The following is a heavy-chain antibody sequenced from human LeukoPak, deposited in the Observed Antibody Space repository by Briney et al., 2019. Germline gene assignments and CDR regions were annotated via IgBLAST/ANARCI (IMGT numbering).Heavy chain of an antibody. CDR1: GFTFSSYW. D-gene: IGHD6-13*01. Sequence: PGGSLRLSCAASGFTFSSYWMSWVRQAPGKGLEWVANIRQDGSDKNYVDSVEGRLTISRDNAKRSLYLQMNSLRAEDTAVYYCAPPPIAATGNWGQGTLVTVSS. CDR2: IRQDGSDK. V-gene: IGHV3-7*01. CDR3: APPPIAATGN. J-gene: IGHJ4*02.